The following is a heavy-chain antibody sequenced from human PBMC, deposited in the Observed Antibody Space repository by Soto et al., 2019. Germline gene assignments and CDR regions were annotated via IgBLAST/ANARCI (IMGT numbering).Heavy chain of an antibody. CDR3: ARDQGFWSGYYYYMDV. J-gene: IGHJ6*03. V-gene: IGHV3-33*01. CDR1: GFTFSSYG. Sequence: PGGSLRLSCAASGFTFSSYGMHWVRQAPGKGLEWVAVIWYDGSNKYYADSVKGRFTISRDNSKNTLYLQMNSLRAEDTAVYYCARDQGFWSGYYYYMDVWGKGTTVTVSS. D-gene: IGHD3-3*01. CDR2: IWYDGSNK.